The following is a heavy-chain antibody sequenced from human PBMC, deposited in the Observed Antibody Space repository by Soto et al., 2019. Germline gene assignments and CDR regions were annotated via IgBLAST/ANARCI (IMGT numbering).Heavy chain of an antibody. V-gene: IGHV3-64*01. CDR3: ARDLKKGGYYYYYMDV. Sequence: GGSLRRSCAASGFTFSSYAMHWVRQAPGKGLEYVSAISSNGGSTYYANSVKGRFTISRDNSKNTLYLQMGSLRAEDMAVYYCARDLKKGGYYYYYMDVWGKGTTVTVSS. D-gene: IGHD1-26*01. J-gene: IGHJ6*03. CDR1: GFTFSSYA. CDR2: ISSNGGST.